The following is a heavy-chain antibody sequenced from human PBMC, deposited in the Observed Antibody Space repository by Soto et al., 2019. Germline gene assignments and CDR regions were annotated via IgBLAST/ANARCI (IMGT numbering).Heavy chain of an antibody. J-gene: IGHJ5*02. CDR3: AKLGGGCTAMGFNGFDP. CDR1: VYTFTNYG. CDR2: ISAYNGNT. Sequence: QVQLVQSGAEVKKPGASVKVSCKTSVYTFTNYGMSWVRQAPGQGIECMVWISAYNGNTDYSQKLQGRVTRHTDTSTSKAYMELRSLRSDATAVYYGAKLGGGCTAMGFNGFDPWGQGTLVTVSS. D-gene: IGHD5-18*01. V-gene: IGHV1-18*01.